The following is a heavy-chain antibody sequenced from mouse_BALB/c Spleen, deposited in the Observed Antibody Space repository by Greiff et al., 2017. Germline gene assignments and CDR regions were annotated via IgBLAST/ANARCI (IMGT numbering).Heavy chain of an antibody. CDR3: ARSLFLGD. Sequence: VQLQQPGAELVKPGASVKLSCKASGYTFTSYWMHWVKQRPGQGLEWIGEINPSNGRTNYNEKFKSKATLTVDKSSSTAYMQLSSLTSEDSAVYYCARSLFLGDWGQGTTLTVSS. CDR2: INPSNGRT. CDR1: GYTFTSYW. V-gene: IGHV1S81*02. J-gene: IGHJ2*01. D-gene: IGHD1-1*01.